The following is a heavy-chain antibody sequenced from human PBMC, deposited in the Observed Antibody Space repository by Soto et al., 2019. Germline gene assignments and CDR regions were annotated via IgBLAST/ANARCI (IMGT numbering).Heavy chain of an antibody. CDR1: GGSISSGNYY. D-gene: IGHD2-21*01. CDR2: IYYSGST. V-gene: IGHV4-30-4*01. J-gene: IGHJ4*02. Sequence: SETLSLPCTVSGGSISSGNYYWSWIRQPPGKGLEWIGYIYYSGSTYYNPSLKSRVTISVDTSKNQFSLKLSSVTAADTAVYYCARDSRDCCKDGFDYWGQGTMVTVYS. CDR3: ARDSRDCCKDGFDY.